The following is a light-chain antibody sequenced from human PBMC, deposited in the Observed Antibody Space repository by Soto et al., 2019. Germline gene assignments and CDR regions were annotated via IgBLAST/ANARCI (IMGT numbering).Light chain of an antibody. V-gene: IGKV3-20*01. CDR2: GAS. Sequence: EIVLTQSPGTLSLSPGERATLSCRASQSVSSSYLAWDQQKLGQAHRLLIYGASSRATGIPDRFSGSGSGKDFTLTISRLEPEDFAVYYCQQYGSSSWTCGQGTKVDIK. CDR3: QQYGSSSWT. CDR1: QSVSSSY. J-gene: IGKJ1*01.